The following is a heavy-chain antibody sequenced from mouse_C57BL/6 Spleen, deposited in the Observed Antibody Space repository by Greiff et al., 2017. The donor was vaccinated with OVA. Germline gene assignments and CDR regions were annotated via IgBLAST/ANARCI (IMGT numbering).Heavy chain of an antibody. CDR1: GFTFSDYY. CDR2: INYDGSST. V-gene: IGHV5-16*01. CDR3: ANYDRGFAY. D-gene: IGHD2-4*01. Sequence: EVQRVESEGGLVQPGSSMKLSCTASGFTFSDYYMAWVRQVPEKGLEWVANINYDGSSTYYLDSLKSRFIISRDNAKNILYLQMSSLKSEDTATYYCANYDRGFAYWGQGTLVTVSA. J-gene: IGHJ3*01.